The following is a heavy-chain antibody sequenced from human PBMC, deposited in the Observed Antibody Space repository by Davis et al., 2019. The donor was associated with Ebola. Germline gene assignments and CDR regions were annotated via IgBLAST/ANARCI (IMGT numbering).Heavy chain of an antibody. V-gene: IGHV4-34*01. D-gene: IGHD2-2*01. Sequence: MPSETLSLTCAVYGGSFKSYYWSWIRQPPGKGLEWIGEINHSGSTNYNPSLKSRVTISVDTSKNQFSLKLSYVTAADTAVYYCARDAGGPFDYWGQGTLVTVSS. CDR3: ARDAGGPFDY. CDR1: GGSFKSYY. CDR2: INHSGST. J-gene: IGHJ4*02.